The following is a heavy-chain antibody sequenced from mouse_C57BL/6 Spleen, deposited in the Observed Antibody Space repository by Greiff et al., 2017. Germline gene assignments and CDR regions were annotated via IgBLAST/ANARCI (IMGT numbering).Heavy chain of an antibody. CDR3: AAYDRDY. D-gene: IGHD2-3*01. J-gene: IGHJ2*01. CDR1: GFTFSDYG. Sequence: VQLQQSGGGLVKPGGSLKLSCAASGFTFSDYGMHWVRQAPEKGLEWVAYISSGSSTIYYADTVKGRFTISRDNAKNTLFLQMTSLRSEDTAMYYCAAYDRDYWGQGTTLTVSS. V-gene: IGHV5-17*01. CDR2: ISSGSSTI.